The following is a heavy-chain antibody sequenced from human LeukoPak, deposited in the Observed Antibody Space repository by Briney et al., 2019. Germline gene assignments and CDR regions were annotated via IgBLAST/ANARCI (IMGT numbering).Heavy chain of an antibody. Sequence: GGSLRLSCAASGFAFSSSAMHWVRQSPDKGPEWLAIVSFDGSNKYYADSVEGRFTISRDNSKNTLYLQISSLRVDDTAIYYCARDTSSVPHSINWANNRFDPWGQGTLVTVSS. CDR1: GFAFSSSA. J-gene: IGHJ5*02. V-gene: IGHV3-30*19. CDR3: ARDTSSVPHSINWANNRFDP. D-gene: IGHD6-13*01. CDR2: VSFDGSNK.